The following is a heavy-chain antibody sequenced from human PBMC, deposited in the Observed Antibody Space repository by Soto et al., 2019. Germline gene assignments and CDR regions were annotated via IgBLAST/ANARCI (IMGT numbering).Heavy chain of an antibody. CDR3: ATSSLIGQQLGPYYYYYYGMDV. Sequence: QVQLVQSGAEVKKPGSSVKVSCKASGGTFSSYAISWVRQAPGQGLEWMGGIIPIFGTANYAQKFQGRVTITADESTSTAYMELSSLRSEDTAVYYCATSSLIGQQLGPYYYYYYGMDVWGQGTTVTVSS. CDR2: IIPIFGTA. J-gene: IGHJ6*02. V-gene: IGHV1-69*01. CDR1: GGTFSSYA. D-gene: IGHD6-13*01.